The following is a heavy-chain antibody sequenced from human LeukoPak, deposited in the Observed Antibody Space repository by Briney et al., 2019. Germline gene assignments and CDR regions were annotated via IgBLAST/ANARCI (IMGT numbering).Heavy chain of an antibody. V-gene: IGHV4-59*08. J-gene: IGHJ4*02. D-gene: IGHD6-13*01. CDR3: DLRGGSWTFDY. CDR1: GGSIGSYY. Sequence: SETLSLTCTISGGSIGSYYWTWIGQPPGKGLEWIGYIDYSGSTNYNPSFKSRVTMSVDTSKNQFSLKLRSVTAADTAVYFCDLRGGSWTFDYWGQGTLVTVSS. CDR2: IDYSGST.